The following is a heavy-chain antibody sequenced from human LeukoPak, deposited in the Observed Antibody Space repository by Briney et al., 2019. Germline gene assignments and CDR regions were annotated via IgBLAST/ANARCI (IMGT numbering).Heavy chain of an antibody. J-gene: IGHJ4*02. V-gene: IGHV1-2*02. CDR3: ARDHDWGADY. D-gene: IGHD7-27*01. CDR2: INGKRGDT. CDR1: GFTFTDHY. Sequence: ASVKVSRKASGFTFTDHYMHWVRQAPGQGLEWMGWINGKRGDTNYAQNFQDRVTMTRDTSTSTVYMELSRLTVDDTAVYYCARDHDWGADYWGQGTLVTVSS.